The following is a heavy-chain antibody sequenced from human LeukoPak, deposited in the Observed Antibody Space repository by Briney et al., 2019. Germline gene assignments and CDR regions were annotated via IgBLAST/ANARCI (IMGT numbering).Heavy chain of an antibody. CDR2: INHSGST. D-gene: IGHD6-13*01. CDR1: GGSFSGYY. Sequence: KPSETLSLTCAVYGGSFSGYYWSWIRQPPGKGLEWIGEINHSGSTNYNPSLKSRVTISVDTSKNQFSLKLSSVTAADTAVYYCARTAAAGTEEVDYWGQGALVTVSS. CDR3: ARTAAAGTEEVDY. J-gene: IGHJ4*02. V-gene: IGHV4-34*01.